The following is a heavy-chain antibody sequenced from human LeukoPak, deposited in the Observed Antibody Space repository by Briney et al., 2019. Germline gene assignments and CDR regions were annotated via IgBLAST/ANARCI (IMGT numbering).Heavy chain of an antibody. D-gene: IGHD4-17*01. V-gene: IGHV4-61*02. CDR2: IYTSGST. CDR1: GGSISSGSYY. J-gene: IGHJ4*02. Sequence: PSETLSLTCTVSGGSISSGSYYWSWIRQPAGKGLEWIGRIYTSGSTNYNPSLKSRVTISVDTSKNQFSLKLISVTAADTAVYYCARVYGDSTGVDYWGQGTLVTVSS. CDR3: ARVYGDSTGVDY.